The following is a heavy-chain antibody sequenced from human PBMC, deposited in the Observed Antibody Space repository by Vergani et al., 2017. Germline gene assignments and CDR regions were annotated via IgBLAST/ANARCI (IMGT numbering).Heavy chain of an antibody. CDR1: DRSISPYY. CDR3: AREYSSSVGFLAY. V-gene: IGHV4-4*07. Sequence: QVQLQESGPGLVKPSETLSLTCIVSDRSISPYYWSWIRQPAGKGLEWIGRIYTSESTNYNPSLKSRVTMSVDTSKNQFSLKLSSVTAADTAVYYCAREYSSSVGFLAYWGQGTLVTVSS. CDR2: IYTSEST. D-gene: IGHD6-6*01. J-gene: IGHJ4*02.